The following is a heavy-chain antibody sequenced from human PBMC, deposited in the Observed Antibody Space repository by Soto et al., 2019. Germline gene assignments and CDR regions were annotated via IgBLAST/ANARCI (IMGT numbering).Heavy chain of an antibody. CDR1: GYSFTSYW. D-gene: IGHD2-21*02. CDR3: ARTYCGGDCYGYYYYGMDV. J-gene: IGHJ6*02. CDR2: IYPGDSDT. Sequence: PGESLKISCKGSGYSFTSYWIGWVRQMPGKGLEWMGIIYPGDSDTRYSPSFQGQVTISADKSISTAYLQWTSLKASDTAIYYCARTYCGGDCYGYYYYGMDVWGQGTTVTVSS. V-gene: IGHV5-51*01.